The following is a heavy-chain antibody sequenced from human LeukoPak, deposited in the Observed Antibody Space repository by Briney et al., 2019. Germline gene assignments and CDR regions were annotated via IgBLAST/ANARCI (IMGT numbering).Heavy chain of an antibody. V-gene: IGHV1-46*01. CDR1: GYTFTSYY. D-gene: IGHD5-12*01. J-gene: IGHJ4*02. Sequence: GASVKVSCKASGYTFTSYYMHWVRQAPGQGLAWMGIINPSGGSTSYAQKFQGRVTMTRDTSTSTVYMELSSLRSEDTAVYYCARDLSRMVATPAALDYWGQGTLVTVSS. CDR3: ARDLSRMVATPAALDY. CDR2: INPSGGST.